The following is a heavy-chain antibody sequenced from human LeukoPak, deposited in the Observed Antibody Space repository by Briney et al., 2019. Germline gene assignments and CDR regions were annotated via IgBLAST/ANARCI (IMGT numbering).Heavy chain of an antibody. J-gene: IGHJ3*02. V-gene: IGHV1-69*06. Sequence: ASVKVSCKASGGTFSSYAISWVRQAPGQGLEWMGGIIPIFGTANYAQKFQGRVTITADKSTSTAYMELSSLRSEDTAVYYCAREVTTVVRRGAFDIWGQGTMVTVSS. CDR2: IIPIFGTA. CDR1: GGTFSSYA. CDR3: AREVTTVVRRGAFDI. D-gene: IGHD4-23*01.